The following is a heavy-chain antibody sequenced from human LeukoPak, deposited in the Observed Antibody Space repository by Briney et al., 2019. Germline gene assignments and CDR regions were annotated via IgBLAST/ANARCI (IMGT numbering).Heavy chain of an antibody. D-gene: IGHD3-3*01. Sequence: GRSLRLSCAASGFTFNSYAMNWVRQAPGKGLEWVSGIGGSGSSTYYADSVKGRFTISRDNSMNTLYLQMNSLRAEDTAVYYCASPRSDFWSKNAFDIWGQGTMVTVSS. CDR3: ASPRSDFWSKNAFDI. CDR1: GFTFNSYA. J-gene: IGHJ3*02. CDR2: IGGSGSST. V-gene: IGHV3-23*01.